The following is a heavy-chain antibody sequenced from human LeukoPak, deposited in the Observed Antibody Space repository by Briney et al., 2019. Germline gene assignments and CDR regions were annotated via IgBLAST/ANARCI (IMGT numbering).Heavy chain of an antibody. CDR2: INYGGST. D-gene: IGHD3-16*02. CDR1: GGSFSSNY. Sequence: SETLSLTCAVYGGSFSSNYWNWIRQSPGKGLEWVGEINYGGSTHYNPSLKSRVTISLDTSKNQFSLNLSSVTAADTAVYYCARVVASIMITFGGVIVPSYFDYWGQGTLVTVSS. J-gene: IGHJ4*02. V-gene: IGHV4-34*01. CDR3: ARVVASIMITFGGVIVPSYFDY.